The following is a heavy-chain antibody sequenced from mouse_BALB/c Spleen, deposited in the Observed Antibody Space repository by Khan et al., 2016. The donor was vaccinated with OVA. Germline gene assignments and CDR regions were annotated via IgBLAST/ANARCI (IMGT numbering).Heavy chain of an antibody. CDR2: ISYSGNT. J-gene: IGHJ2*01. Sequence: EVKLLESGPGLVKPSQSLSLTCTVTGYSIPSDYAWNWIRQFPGNKLEWMGHISYSGNTKYNPSLKSRISVTRDTSKNQIFLQLNSVTAEDTATYYCARVYGGDCDYWGQGTTLTVSS. D-gene: IGHD2-10*02. CDR3: ARVYGGDCDY. V-gene: IGHV3-2*02. CDR1: GYSIPSDYA.